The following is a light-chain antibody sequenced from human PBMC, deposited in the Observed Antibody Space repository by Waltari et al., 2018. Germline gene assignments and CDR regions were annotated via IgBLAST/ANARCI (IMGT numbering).Light chain of an antibody. J-gene: IGKJ3*01. CDR1: SVLYSSNNKNY. CDR3: QQYYNTPFT. CDR2: WAS. V-gene: IGKV4-1*01. Sequence: SVLYSSNNKNYLAWYQQKPGQPPKLLIYWASTRESGVPDRFSGSGSGTDCTLTINSLQAEDVAVYYCQQYYNTPFTFAPGTKVEFK.